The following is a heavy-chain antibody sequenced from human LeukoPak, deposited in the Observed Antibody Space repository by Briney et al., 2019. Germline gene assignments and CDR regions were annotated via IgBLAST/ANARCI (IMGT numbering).Heavy chain of an antibody. Sequence: GGPLRLSCAASGFTVSSYGMTWVRQAPGKGLEWVSAFSATDGSAQYAESVRGRFTISRDNSKNSLYLQMNSLRDEDTAVYFCAKARIAAAGTGAFDVWGQGTMVTVSS. J-gene: IGHJ3*01. CDR2: FSATDGSA. CDR1: GFTVSSYG. CDR3: AKARIAAAGTGAFDV. D-gene: IGHD6-13*01. V-gene: IGHV3-23*01.